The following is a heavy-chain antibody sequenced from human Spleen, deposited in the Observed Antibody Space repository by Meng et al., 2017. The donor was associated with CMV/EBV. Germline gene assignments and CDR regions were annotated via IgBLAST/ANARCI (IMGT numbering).Heavy chain of an antibody. V-gene: IGHV3-30*04. CDR1: GFTFSSYS. CDR2: KSHDGSNK. Sequence: GESLKISYAASGFTFSSYSMHWVRQAPGKGLEWVAVKSHDGSNKDYADSVKGRFTISRDNSKNTLYLQMSSLRAEDTAVYYCARDQAPYRAKHCYGLDVWGQGTTVTVSS. D-gene: IGHD4-11*01. J-gene: IGHJ6*02. CDR3: ARDQAPYRAKHCYGLDV.